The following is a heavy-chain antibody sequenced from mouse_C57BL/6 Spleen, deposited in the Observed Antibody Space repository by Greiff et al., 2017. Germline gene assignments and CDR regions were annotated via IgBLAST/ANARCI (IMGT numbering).Heavy chain of an antibody. CDR3: ASGFYYGSSYDY. CDR1: GYAFSSSW. CDR2: IYPGDGDT. V-gene: IGHV1-82*01. Sequence: QVQLQQSGPELVKPGASVKISCKASGYAFSSSWMNWVKQRPGKGLEWIGRIYPGDGDTNYNGKFKGKATLTADKSSSTAYMQLSSLTSEDSAVYFCASGFYYGSSYDYWGQGTTLTVSS. D-gene: IGHD1-1*01. J-gene: IGHJ2*01.